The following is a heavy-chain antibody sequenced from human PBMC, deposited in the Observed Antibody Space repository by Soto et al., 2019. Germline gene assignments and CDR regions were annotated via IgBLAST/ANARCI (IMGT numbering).Heavy chain of an antibody. D-gene: IGHD5-12*01. Sequence: PSETLSLTCTVSGGCIRSYYLSWIRQPPGKGLEWIGYIYYSGSTNYNPALKRRGTISVDTSKNQYSLKLSSVTAADTAVYSFARWVNIVARTLTPFDYWGQGTLGTVSS. CDR1: GGCIRSYY. CDR3: ARWVNIVARTLTPFDY. CDR2: IYYSGST. J-gene: IGHJ4*02. V-gene: IGHV4-59*01.